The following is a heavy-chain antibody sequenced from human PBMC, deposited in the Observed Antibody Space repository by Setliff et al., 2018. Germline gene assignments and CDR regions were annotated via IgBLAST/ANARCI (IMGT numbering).Heavy chain of an antibody. Sequence: GGSLRLSCAASGFTFSSYRMSWVRQAPGKGLEWVANIKQDGSEKDYVDSVKGRLTISRDNAKNSLYLQMNSLRAEDTAVYYCARDKDFWSGYAFDIWGQGTMVTVSS. CDR1: GFTFSSYR. J-gene: IGHJ3*02. D-gene: IGHD3-3*01. CDR2: IKQDGSEK. CDR3: ARDKDFWSGYAFDI. V-gene: IGHV3-7*01.